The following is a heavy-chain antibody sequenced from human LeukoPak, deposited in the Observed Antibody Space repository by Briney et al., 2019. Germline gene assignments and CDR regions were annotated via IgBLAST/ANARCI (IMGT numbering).Heavy chain of an antibody. J-gene: IGHJ5*02. CDR2: IYTSGST. Sequence: SETLSLTCAVSGGSISSSNWWSWVRQPPGKGLEWIGRIYTSGSTNYNPSLKSRVTISVDTSKNQFSLKLSSVTAADTAVYYCASTYYDFWSGLAGPWGQGTLVTVSS. CDR1: GGSISSSNW. V-gene: IGHV4-4*02. D-gene: IGHD3-3*01. CDR3: ASTYYDFWSGLAGP.